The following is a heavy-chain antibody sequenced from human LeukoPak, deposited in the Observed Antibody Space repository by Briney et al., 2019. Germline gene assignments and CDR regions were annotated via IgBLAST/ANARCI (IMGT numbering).Heavy chain of an antibody. CDR1: GFTFSSYG. D-gene: IGHD5-18*01. V-gene: IGHV3-30*18. Sequence: GGSLRLSCAASGFTFSSYGMHWVRQAPGKGLEWVAVISYDGSNKYYADSVKGRFTISRDNSKNTLYLQMNSLSAEDTAVYYCAKGGERGYSTFDYWGQGTLVTVSS. CDR2: ISYDGSNK. CDR3: AKGGERGYSTFDY. J-gene: IGHJ4*02.